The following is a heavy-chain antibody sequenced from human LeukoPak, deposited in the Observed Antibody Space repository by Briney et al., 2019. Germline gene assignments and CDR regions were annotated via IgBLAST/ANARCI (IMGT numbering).Heavy chain of an antibody. V-gene: IGHV1-69*04. CDR2: IIPILGIA. D-gene: IGHD5-18*01. J-gene: IGHJ4*02. Sequence: WASVKVSCKASGDTFSSYAISWVRQAPGQGHEWMGRIIPILGIANYAQKFQGRVTITADKSTSTAYMELSSLRSEDTAVYYCARERGYSYGSSNWGQGTLVTVSS. CDR1: GDTFSSYA. CDR3: ARERGYSYGSSN.